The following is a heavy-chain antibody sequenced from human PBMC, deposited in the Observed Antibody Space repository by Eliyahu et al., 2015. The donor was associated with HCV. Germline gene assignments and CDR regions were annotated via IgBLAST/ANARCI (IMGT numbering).Heavy chain of an antibody. J-gene: IGHJ4*02. CDR3: AREGHFDTTVWGLDY. Sequence: QVQLVQSGAEVKRPGASVKVSCRAXCYXFTXXGXSWVRQAPGQGLXWMGWISXXNGNTDHAQKFQGRVTMTTDTSTSTAYMELRSLRSDDTAMYYCAREGHFDTTVWGLDYWGQGTMVTVSS. CDR1: CYXFTXXG. CDR2: ISXXNGNT. D-gene: IGHD2/OR15-2a*01. V-gene: IGHV1-18*01.